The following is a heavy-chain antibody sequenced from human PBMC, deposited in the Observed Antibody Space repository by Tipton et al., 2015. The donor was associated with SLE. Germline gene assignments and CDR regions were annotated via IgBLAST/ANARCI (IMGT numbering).Heavy chain of an antibody. CDR2: IQYDGSDK. J-gene: IGHJ6*02. Sequence: SLRLSCAASGFTFGSHDMHWVRQAPGKGLEFMALIQYDGSDKYYADSVKGRFTISRDNSKKMLYLQMNSLRPEDSAVYYCALLRGGIRYAYAMDVWGQGTTVFVSS. D-gene: IGHD3-16*01. V-gene: IGHV3-30*02. CDR1: GFTFGSHD. CDR3: ALLRGGIRYAYAMDV.